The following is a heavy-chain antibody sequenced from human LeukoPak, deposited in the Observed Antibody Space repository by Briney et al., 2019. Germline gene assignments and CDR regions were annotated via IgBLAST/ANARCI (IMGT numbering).Heavy chain of an antibody. J-gene: IGHJ6*03. CDR1: GFTFKNYA. Sequence: GGSLRLSCAASGFTFKNYALSWVRQAPGKGLEWVSFISAGGGNTNYADSVKGRFTISRDNSKNTVYLQMNSLRAEDTAVYYCAAISSYYYMDVWGKGTTVTISS. CDR2: ISAGGGNT. CDR3: AAISSYYYMDV. D-gene: IGHD2-21*01. V-gene: IGHV3-23*01.